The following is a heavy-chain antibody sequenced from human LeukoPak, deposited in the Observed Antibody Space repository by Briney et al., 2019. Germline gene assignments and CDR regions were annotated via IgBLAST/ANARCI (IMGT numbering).Heavy chain of an antibody. V-gene: IGHV1-69*05. J-gene: IGHJ5*02. D-gene: IGHD2-15*01. CDR3: ASEVRYCSGGSCLFDP. CDR2: IIPIFVTA. Sequence: SVKVSCKASGGTFSSYAISWVRQAPGQGLEWMGGIIPIFVTANYAQKFQGRVTITTDESTSTAYMELSSLRSEDTAVYYCASEVRYCSGGSCLFDPWGQGTLVTVSS. CDR1: GGTFSSYA.